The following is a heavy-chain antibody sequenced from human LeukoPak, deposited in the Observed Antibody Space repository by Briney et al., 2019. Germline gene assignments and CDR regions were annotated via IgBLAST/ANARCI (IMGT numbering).Heavy chain of an antibody. D-gene: IGHD1-26*01. CDR1: GYSISSGYY. V-gene: IGHV4-38-2*01. CDR3: ARHYATTHSHFDY. CDR2: IYHSGST. Sequence: SETLSLTCAVSGYSISSGYYWGWIRQPPGKGLEWIGSIYHSGSTYYNPSLKSRVTISVDTSNNQFSLKLSSVTAADTAVYYCARHYATTHSHFDYWGQGTLVTVSS. J-gene: IGHJ4*02.